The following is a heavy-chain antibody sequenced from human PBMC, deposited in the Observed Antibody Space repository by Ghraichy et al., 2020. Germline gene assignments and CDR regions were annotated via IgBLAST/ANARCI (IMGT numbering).Heavy chain of an antibody. D-gene: IGHD1-26*01. CDR1: RFTFSSYG. Sequence: GGSLRLSCTASRFTFSSYGMHWVRQAPGKGLEWVAFIRFDGNDEYYADSVKGRFSISRDNSKNTLSLQVNSLRPEDTAVYYCAKELTLMTGYSRFSGMDVWGQGTTVTVSS. J-gene: IGHJ6*02. CDR3: AKELTLMTGYSRFSGMDV. V-gene: IGHV3-30*02. CDR2: IRFDGNDE.